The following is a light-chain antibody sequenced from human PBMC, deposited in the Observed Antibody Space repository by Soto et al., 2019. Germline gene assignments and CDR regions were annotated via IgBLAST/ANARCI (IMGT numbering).Light chain of an antibody. V-gene: IGLV2-14*01. CDR1: SSDVGNNNY. Sequence: QSALTQPASVSGSPGQSITISCTGTSSDVGNNNYVSWYQQNPGKAPKVMICDVTNRPSGVSNRFSGSKSGNTASLTISGLQAEDEADDYCSSFTGSSYVFGTGTKLTVL. J-gene: IGLJ1*01. CDR2: DVT. CDR3: SSFTGSSYV.